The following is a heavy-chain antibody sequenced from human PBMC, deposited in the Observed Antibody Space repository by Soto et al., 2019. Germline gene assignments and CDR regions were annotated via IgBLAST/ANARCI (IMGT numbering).Heavy chain of an antibody. CDR2: IYYSGST. V-gene: IGHV4-31*03. D-gene: IGHD2-15*01. CDR3: ARGSLGYCSGGSFYYYYGMDV. CDR1: GGSISSGGYY. J-gene: IGHJ6*02. Sequence: QVQLQESGPGLVKPSQTLSLTCTVSGGSISSGGYYWSWIRQHPGKGLEWIGYIYYSGSTYYNPSLKSRVTISVDTSKNQFSLKLSSVTAADTAVYYCARGSLGYCSGGSFYYYYGMDVWGQGTTVTVSS.